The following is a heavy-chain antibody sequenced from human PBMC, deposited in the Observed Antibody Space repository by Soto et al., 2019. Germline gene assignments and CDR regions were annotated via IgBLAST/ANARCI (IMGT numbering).Heavy chain of an antibody. CDR2: ISGAGGRI. V-gene: IGHV3-23*01. J-gene: IGHJ6*02. D-gene: IGHD2-8*01. Sequence: LRLSCVVSGFTFSEYGMSWVREAPGKGLEGVASISGAGGRIYNEDSVKGRFTISRDNSKNSVYLQVNSLRADDTAVYFCAKGHTNENGHYSYYGMDVCGQGTTVTVSS. CDR1: GFTFSEYG. CDR3: AKGHTNENGHYSYYGMDV.